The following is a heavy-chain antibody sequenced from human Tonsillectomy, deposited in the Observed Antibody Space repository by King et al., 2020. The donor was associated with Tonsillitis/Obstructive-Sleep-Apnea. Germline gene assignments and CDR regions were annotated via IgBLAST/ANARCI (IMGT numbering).Heavy chain of an antibody. CDR3: AREEIVATTSRRDYYYYMDV. CDR2: ISSSSSTI. V-gene: IGHV3-48*02. D-gene: IGHD5-12*01. CDR1: GFTFSSYS. Sequence: VQLVESGGGLVQPGGSLRLSCAASGFTFSSYSMNWVRQAPGKGLEWVSYISSSSSTIYYADSVKGRFTISRDNAKNSLYLQMNSLRDEDTAVYYCAREEIVATTSRRDYYYYMDVWGKGTTVTVSS. J-gene: IGHJ6*03.